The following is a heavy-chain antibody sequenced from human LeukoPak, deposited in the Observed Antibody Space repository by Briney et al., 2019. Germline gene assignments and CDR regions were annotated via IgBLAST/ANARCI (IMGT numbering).Heavy chain of an antibody. CDR3: TRVDYYYNGMDV. J-gene: IGHJ6*01. Sequence: GGSLRLSCAASAFAFSSYWMHWVRHVPEEGLVWVSRINNDGGSTSYADPVKGRFTISRDNAKNTLFLQMNSLRAEDTGVYYCTRVDYYYNGMDVWGQGTTVTVSS. V-gene: IGHV3-74*01. CDR2: INNDGGST. CDR1: AFAFSSYW.